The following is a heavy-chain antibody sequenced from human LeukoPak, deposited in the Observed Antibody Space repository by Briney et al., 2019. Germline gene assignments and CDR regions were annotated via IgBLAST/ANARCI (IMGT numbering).Heavy chain of an antibody. CDR1: GGSISSYY. CDR3: ARDGSSGWYNY. CDR2: IYYSGST. J-gene: IGHJ4*02. Sequence: SETLSLTCTVSGGSISSYYWSWIRQPPGKGLEWVGYIYYSGSTNYNPSLKSRVTISVDTSKPPFSLKLCSVTAADTAVYYCARDGSSGWYNYWGQGTLVTVSS. V-gene: IGHV4-59*01. D-gene: IGHD6-19*01.